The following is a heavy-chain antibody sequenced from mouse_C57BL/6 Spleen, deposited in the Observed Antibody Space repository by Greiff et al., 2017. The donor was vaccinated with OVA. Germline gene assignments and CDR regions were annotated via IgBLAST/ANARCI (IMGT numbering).Heavy chain of an antibody. J-gene: IGHJ3*01. CDR3: ASPPITTVDEAWFAY. D-gene: IGHD1-1*01. CDR2: INPSSGYT. V-gene: IGHV1-7*01. Sequence: QVHVKQSGAELAKPGASVKLSCKASGYTFTSYWMHWVKQRPGQGLEWIGYINPSSGYTKYNQKFKDKATLTADKSSSTAYMQLSSLTYEDSAVYYCASPPITTVDEAWFAYWGQGTLVTVSA. CDR1: GYTFTSYW.